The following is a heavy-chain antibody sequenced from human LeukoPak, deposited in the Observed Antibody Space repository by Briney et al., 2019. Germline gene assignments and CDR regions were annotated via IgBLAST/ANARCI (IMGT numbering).Heavy chain of an antibody. D-gene: IGHD6-19*01. Sequence: SGTLSLTCAVSGGSISSSNWWSWVRQPPGKGLEWIGEIYHSGSTNYNPSLKSRVTISVDKSKNQFSLKLSSVTAADTAVYYCARDLEWLALGDYYYGMDVWGQGTTVTVSS. CDR2: IYHSGST. CDR1: GGSISSSNW. V-gene: IGHV4-4*02. J-gene: IGHJ6*02. CDR3: ARDLEWLALGDYYYGMDV.